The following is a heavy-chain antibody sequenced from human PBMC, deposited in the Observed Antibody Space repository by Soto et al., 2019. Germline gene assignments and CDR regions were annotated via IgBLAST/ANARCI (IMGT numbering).Heavy chain of an antibody. Sequence: QVQLQESGPGLVKPSETLSLTCTVSGGSISSYYWSWIRQPPGKGLEWIGYIYYSGSTNYNPSLKSRVTTSVDTSKNQFSLKLSSVTAADTAVYYCARHYTGYSSSWYPGYYYYGMDVWGQGTTVTVSS. CDR2: IYYSGST. V-gene: IGHV4-59*08. J-gene: IGHJ6*02. CDR3: ARHYTGYSSSWYPGYYYYGMDV. CDR1: GGSISSYY. D-gene: IGHD6-13*01.